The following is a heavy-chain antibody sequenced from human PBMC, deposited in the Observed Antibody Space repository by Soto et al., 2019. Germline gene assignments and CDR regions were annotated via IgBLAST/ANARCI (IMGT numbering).Heavy chain of an antibody. D-gene: IGHD1-26*01. CDR3: AVSGSYNGYYFDY. J-gene: IGHJ4*01. Sequence: QVQLVESGGGVVQPGRSLRLSCAASGFTFSSYGMHWVRQAPGKGLEWVAVISYDGSNKYYADSVKGRFTISRDNSKXXLXXXXXXXXXXXXXXXXCAVSGSYNGYYFDYXXXGXXXTVSX. CDR1: GFTFSSYG. V-gene: IGHV3-30*03. CDR2: ISYDGSNK.